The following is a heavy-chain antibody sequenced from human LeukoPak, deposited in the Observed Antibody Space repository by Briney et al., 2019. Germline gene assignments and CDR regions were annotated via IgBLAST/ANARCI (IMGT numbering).Heavy chain of an antibody. D-gene: IGHD5-24*01. J-gene: IGHJ6*02. CDR2: IKSKIDGGTT. Sequence: GGSLRLSCAVSGFTFSNVWMSWVRQVPGKGLEWVGRIKSKIDGGTTDYAAPVKGRFSISRDDSKNTLYLQMNSLKTEDTAVYFCTTESRREMGVDLGMDIWGQGTTVIVSS. CDR3: TTESRREMGVDLGMDI. CDR1: GFTFSNVW. V-gene: IGHV3-15*01.